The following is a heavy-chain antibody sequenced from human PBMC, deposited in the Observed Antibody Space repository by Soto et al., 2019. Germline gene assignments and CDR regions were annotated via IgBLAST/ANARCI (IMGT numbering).Heavy chain of an antibody. CDR3: ARSAAAGLKGSLGV. D-gene: IGHD6-13*01. CDR1: GGIFNSFA. Sequence: QVQLVQSGAEVKKPESSVKVSCKASGGIFNSFAISWVRQAPGQGLEWMGGILPVFGTPSNSPNFQGRITIPADRSTTTAYMELSSLRFEDAAVYYFARSAAAGLKGSLGVWGQGTRVTVSS. J-gene: IGHJ6*02. V-gene: IGHV1-69*06. CDR2: ILPVFGTP.